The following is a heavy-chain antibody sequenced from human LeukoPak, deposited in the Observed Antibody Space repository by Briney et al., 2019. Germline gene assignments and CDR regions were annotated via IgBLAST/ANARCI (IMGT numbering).Heavy chain of an antibody. CDR3: ARVAYCGGDCYSGAFDI. V-gene: IGHV4-59*01. D-gene: IGHD2-21*02. Sequence: IDYRGSTNYNPSLKSRVTISVDPCKKQLSLKLSSVTAADTAVYYCARVAYCGGDCYSGAFDIWGQGTMVTVSS. J-gene: IGHJ3*02. CDR2: IDYRGST.